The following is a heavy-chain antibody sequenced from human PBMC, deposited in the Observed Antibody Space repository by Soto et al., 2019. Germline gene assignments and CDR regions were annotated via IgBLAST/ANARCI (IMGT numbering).Heavy chain of an antibody. CDR1: GGTLINYA. CDR2: VIPMFGTT. CDR3: AREGGSYFDN. V-gene: IGHV1-69*06. J-gene: IGHJ4*02. D-gene: IGHD3-10*01. Sequence: QVQLVQSGAEMKKPGSSVKVSCKASGGTLINYAISWVRQAPGQGLEWMGGVIPMFGTTNYAQKFQGRVTIIADKSTSTVYMDLGRLTSEDTALYYCAREGGSYFDNWGQGTPVTVSS.